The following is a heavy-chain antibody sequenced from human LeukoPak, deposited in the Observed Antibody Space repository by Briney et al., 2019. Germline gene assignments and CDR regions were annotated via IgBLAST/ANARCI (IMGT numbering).Heavy chain of an antibody. CDR2: IIESGGSA. J-gene: IGHJ4*02. V-gene: IGHV3-23*01. CDR3: AKDRQTYFDY. Sequence: PGGSLRLSCAASGFTFSSYAMTWVRQAPGKGLEWVSGIIESGGSAFYADSVKGRFTISRDNSKNTLYLQMNSLRAEDTAVYYCAKDRQTYFDYWGQGTLVTVSS. CDR1: GFTFSSYA.